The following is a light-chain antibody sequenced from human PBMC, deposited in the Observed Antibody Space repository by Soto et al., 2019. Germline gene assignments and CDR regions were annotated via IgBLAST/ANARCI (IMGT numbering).Light chain of an antibody. CDR3: QQLDSYPLT. CDR1: QGINNY. J-gene: IGKJ4*01. Sequence: IQLTQSPSSLSASVGDRVTITCRASQGINNYLGWYQQKPGKAPKLLMYAASTLLSGVPLRFSGSGSGTDFTLTISSLQPEDFATYYCQQLDSYPLTFGGGTKVEIK. CDR2: AAS. V-gene: IGKV1-9*01.